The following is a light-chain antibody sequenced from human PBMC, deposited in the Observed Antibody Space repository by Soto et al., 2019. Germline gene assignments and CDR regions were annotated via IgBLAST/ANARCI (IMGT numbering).Light chain of an antibody. CDR2: EAS. Sequence: DIQITQSPSTLSGSVGDRVTMTCRASQSISGWLAWYQQKPGEAPKLLIYEASSLKSRVPSRFSGSGSGTEFTLTSAILQTDDFVTYRCQQNDCHPRTFGQGTKVDIK. J-gene: IGKJ1*01. V-gene: IGKV1-5*03. CDR3: QQNDCHPRT. CDR1: QSISGW.